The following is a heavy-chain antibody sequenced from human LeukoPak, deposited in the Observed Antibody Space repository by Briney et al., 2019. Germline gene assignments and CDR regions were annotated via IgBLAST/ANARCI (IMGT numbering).Heavy chain of an antibody. D-gene: IGHD2-21*02. CDR3: ARHLGDYDSGTDS. CDR2: IDTSDYST. CDR1: GYSFSSYW. Sequence: GESLRISCTGSGYSFSSYWISWVRQMPGKRLEWMGRIDTSDYSTDYSPSFEGHITVSIDKSISTAYLEWSSLKASDTAMIYCARHLGDYDSGTDSWGQGTLVTVSS. J-gene: IGHJ4*02. V-gene: IGHV5-10-1*01.